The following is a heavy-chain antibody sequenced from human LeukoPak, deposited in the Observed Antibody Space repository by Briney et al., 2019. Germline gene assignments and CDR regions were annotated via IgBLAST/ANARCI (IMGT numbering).Heavy chain of an antibody. V-gene: IGHV4-34*01. Sequence: SETLSLTCAVYGGSFSGYYWSWIRQPPGKGLEWIGEINHSGSTNYNPSLKSRVTISVDTSKNQFSLKLSSVAAADTAVYYCAREGDSNSVGWFDPWGQGTLVTVSS. CDR1: GGSFSGYY. D-gene: IGHD6-13*01. J-gene: IGHJ5*02. CDR3: AREGDSNSVGWFDP. CDR2: INHSGST.